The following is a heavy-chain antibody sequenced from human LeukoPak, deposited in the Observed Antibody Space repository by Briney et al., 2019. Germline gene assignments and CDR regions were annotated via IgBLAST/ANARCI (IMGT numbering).Heavy chain of an antibody. CDR2: INPNSGGT. Sequence: ASVKVSCKASGYTFTDYYMHWVRQAPGQGLEWMGWINPNSGGTNYAQAFQGRVTMTRDTSISTAYMELSRLRSDDTAVYYCAREVCSGGSCYGWFDPWGQGTLVTVSS. CDR1: GYTFTDYY. D-gene: IGHD2-15*01. CDR3: AREVCSGGSCYGWFDP. V-gene: IGHV1-2*02. J-gene: IGHJ5*02.